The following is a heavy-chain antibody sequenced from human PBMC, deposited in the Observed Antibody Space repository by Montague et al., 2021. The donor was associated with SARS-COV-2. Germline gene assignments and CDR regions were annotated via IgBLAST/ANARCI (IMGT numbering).Heavy chain of an antibody. D-gene: IGHD2-2*01. V-gene: IGHV4-59*01. CDR1: GGSISSYS. Sequence: SETLSLTCTVSGGSISSYSWNWIRQSPGKGLEWVGYINYSGSANYNPSLKSRVTISVDTSKNQLSLNLSSVTAADTAVYYCARRGVVVIPAVVEYYYGMDVWGQGTTVTVSS. CDR3: ARRGVVVIPAVVEYYYGMDV. J-gene: IGHJ6*02. CDR2: INYSGSA.